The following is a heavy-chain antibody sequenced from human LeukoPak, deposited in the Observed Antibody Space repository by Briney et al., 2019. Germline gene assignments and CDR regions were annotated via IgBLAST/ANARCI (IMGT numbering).Heavy chain of an antibody. CDR1: GFTFSGYA. V-gene: IGHV3-30-3*01. D-gene: IGHD4-23*01. CDR3: ATFWATTVVSGDS. Sequence: GGSLRLSCAASGFTFSGYAMHWVRQAPGKRLEWVAVISYDGSNEYYADSVKGRFTISRDNSKNTLYLQMNSLKTEDTAVYYCATFWATTVVSGDSWGQGTLVTVSS. J-gene: IGHJ4*02. CDR2: ISYDGSNE.